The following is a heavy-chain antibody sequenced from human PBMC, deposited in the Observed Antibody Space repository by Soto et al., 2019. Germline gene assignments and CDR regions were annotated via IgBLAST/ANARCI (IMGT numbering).Heavy chain of an antibody. V-gene: IGHV1-2*02. CDR2: INPNSGGT. CDR3: ARSRSTVVTPGYFDY. D-gene: IGHD4-17*01. J-gene: IGHJ4*02. Sequence: ASVKVSCKASGDSFTTYYMRWVRQAPGQGLERMGWINPNSGGTNYAQKFQGRVTMTRDTSISTAYMELSRLRSDDTAVYYCARSRSTVVTPGYFDYWGQGTLVTVSS. CDR1: GDSFTTYY.